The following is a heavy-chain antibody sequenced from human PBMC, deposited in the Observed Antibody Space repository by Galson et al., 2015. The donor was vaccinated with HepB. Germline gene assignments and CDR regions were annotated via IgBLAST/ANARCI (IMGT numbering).Heavy chain of an antibody. Sequence: SLRLSCAGSGFTFSSYSMNWVRQAPGKGLEWVSSIGGSSSSIYYADSVKGRFTISRDNAQNSLYLQMNSLRAEDTALYYCAREREEAFDYWGQGTLVTVSS. J-gene: IGHJ4*02. D-gene: IGHD1-26*01. V-gene: IGHV3-21*01. CDR1: GFTFSSYS. CDR3: AREREEAFDY. CDR2: IGGSSSSI.